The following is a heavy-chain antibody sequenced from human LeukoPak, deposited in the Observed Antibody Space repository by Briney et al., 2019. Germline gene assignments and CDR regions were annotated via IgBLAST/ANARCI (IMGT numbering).Heavy chain of an antibody. J-gene: IGHJ3*02. D-gene: IGHD6-13*01. CDR3: ASGDSSWYCGSSVRQSIRCVENAFDI. CDR1: GFTLSNYA. V-gene: IGHV3-48*03. CDR2: ISSSDSTK. Sequence: GGALRLSCAASGFTLSNYAMNWVRHAPVKGLERDTYISSSDSTKYYADSVKGRFTISRDNAKNSLYLQMNSLRAEDTAVYYCASGDSSWYCGSSVRQSIRCVENAFDIWGQGTMVTVSS.